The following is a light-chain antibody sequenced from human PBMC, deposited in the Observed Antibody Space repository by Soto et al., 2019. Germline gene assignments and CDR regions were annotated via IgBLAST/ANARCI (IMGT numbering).Light chain of an antibody. CDR2: GAS. J-gene: IGKJ2*02. CDR3: QQFGSSPRT. V-gene: IGKV3-20*01. CDR1: QNFSARF. Sequence: EIVLTQSPDTLSLSPGVRATLSCRASQNFSARFLAWYQQKPGQAPRLLIYGASRRATGVPDRFSGSGSGADFTLTVTRLEPEDFAVYYCQQFGSSPRTFGQGTKLEI.